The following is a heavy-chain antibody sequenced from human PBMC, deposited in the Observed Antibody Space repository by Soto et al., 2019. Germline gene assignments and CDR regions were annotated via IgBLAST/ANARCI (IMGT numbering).Heavy chain of an antibody. Sequence: QITWKKSGPPLTRPAQTLTLTCAFSGFSLTTNSMGVASFLQPPGKALEWLGLIYWDDDQRYSPSLKDRLTTSMDTSRSRVVLTISNVNPEDTGTCFCAHFGDYDRLSFDHWAPGTLVSVSA. CDR3: AHFGDYDRLSFDH. CDR2: IYWDDDQ. J-gene: IGHJ4*02. D-gene: IGHD4-17*01. V-gene: IGHV2-5*02. CDR1: GFSLTTNSMG.